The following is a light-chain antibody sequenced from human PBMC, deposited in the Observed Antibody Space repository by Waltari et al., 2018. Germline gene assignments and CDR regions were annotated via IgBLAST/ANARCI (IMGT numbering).Light chain of an antibody. CDR2: AAS. CDR1: QSISSY. J-gene: IGKJ1*01. CDR3: QQSYSTPYWT. Sequence: DIQMTQSPSSLSASVGDRVTITCRASQSISSYLNWYQQKPGKAPKLLIYAASSLQSGVPSRFSGSVSGTDFTLTMSSLQPEDFATYYCQQSYSTPYWTFGQGTKVEIK. V-gene: IGKV1-39*01.